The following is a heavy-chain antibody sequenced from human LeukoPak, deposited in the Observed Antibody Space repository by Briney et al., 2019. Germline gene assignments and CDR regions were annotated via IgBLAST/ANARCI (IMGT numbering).Heavy chain of an antibody. CDR1: GFTFGDYA. J-gene: IGHJ4*02. V-gene: IGHV3-49*03. Sequence: GGSLRLSCTASGFTFGDYAMSWFRQAPGKGLEWVGFIRSKAYGGTTEYAASVKGRFTISRDDSKSIAYLQMNSLKTEDTAVYYCARDDCSSTRCYTVDYWGQGILVTVSS. CDR3: ARDDCSSTRCYTVDY. D-gene: IGHD2-2*02. CDR2: IRSKAYGGTT.